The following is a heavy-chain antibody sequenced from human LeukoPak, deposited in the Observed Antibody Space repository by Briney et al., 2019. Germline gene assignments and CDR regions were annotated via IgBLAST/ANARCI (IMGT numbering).Heavy chain of an antibody. J-gene: IGHJ4*02. CDR2: IYYSGST. CDR3: ARERGSSSSGFDY. D-gene: IGHD6-6*01. V-gene: IGHV4-59*12. CDR1: GGSISSYY. Sequence: PSETLSLTCTVSGGSISSYYWSWIRQPPGKGLEWLGYIYYSGSTNYNPSLKSRVTMSVDTSKNQFSLKLSSVTAADTAVYYCARERGSSSSGFDYWGQGTLVTVSS.